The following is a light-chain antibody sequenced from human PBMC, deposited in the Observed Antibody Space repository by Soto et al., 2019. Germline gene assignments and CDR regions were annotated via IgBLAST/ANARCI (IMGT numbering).Light chain of an antibody. Sequence: DIEMTQSPSSLSASLGDRVTITCRANQDISSYLIWYQHKLGQAPNLLIHSASTLASGVPSRFSGSESGTDFTLTISRLQHEDSTTYYCQQSYKTQCTFGQGTKVEIK. CDR3: QQSYKTQCT. V-gene: IGKV1-39*01. J-gene: IGKJ1*01. CDR2: SAS. CDR1: QDISSY.